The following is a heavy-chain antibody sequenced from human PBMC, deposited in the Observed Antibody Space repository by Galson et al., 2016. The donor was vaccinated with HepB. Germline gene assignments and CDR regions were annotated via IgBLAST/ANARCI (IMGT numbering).Heavy chain of an antibody. CDR3: ARSSSCSTINCFLPFDS. J-gene: IGHJ4*02. CDR2: VSDDVTHP. V-gene: IGHV3-30-3*01. Sequence: SLRLSCAASGFTFSSHPMHWVRQAPRKGLVWVAIVSDDVTHPDNADSVKGRFTISRDNSKNTLYLQMNSLRAEDTSMYYCARSSSCSTINCFLPFDSWGLGTLVTVSS. D-gene: IGHD2-2*01. CDR1: GFTFSSHP.